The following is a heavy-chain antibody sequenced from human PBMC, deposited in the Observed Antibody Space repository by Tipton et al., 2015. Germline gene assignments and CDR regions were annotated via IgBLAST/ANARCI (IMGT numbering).Heavy chain of an antibody. D-gene: IGHD2-21*02. CDR3: ARRVVTTGDDWFDP. V-gene: IGHV4-59*08. CDR2: IQYSGGT. J-gene: IGHJ5*02. CDR1: SDSISKYY. Sequence: TLSLTCSVSSDSISKYYWSWIRQPPGKELQWIGYIQYSGGTNYNPSLESRVSMSVDTSKTQFSLKLTSVTAADTAVYYCARRVVTTGDDWFDPWGQGTLVTVSS.